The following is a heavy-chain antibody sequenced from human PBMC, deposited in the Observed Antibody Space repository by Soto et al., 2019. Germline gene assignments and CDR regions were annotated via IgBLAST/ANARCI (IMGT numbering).Heavy chain of an antibody. V-gene: IGHV1-18*01. CDR3: AREGGYSGYDYATRYYYYGMDV. CDR1: GYTFTSYG. D-gene: IGHD5-12*01. CDR2: ISAYNGNT. J-gene: IGHJ6*02. Sequence: QVQLVQSGAEVKKPGASVKVSCKASGYTFTSYGISWVRQAPGQGLERMGWISAYNGNTNYAQKLQGRVTMTTDTSTSTAYMELRSLRSDDTAVYYCAREGGYSGYDYATRYYYYGMDVWGQGTTVTVSS.